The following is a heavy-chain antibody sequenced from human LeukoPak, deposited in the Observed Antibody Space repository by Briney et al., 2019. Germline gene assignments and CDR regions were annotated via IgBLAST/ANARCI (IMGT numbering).Heavy chain of an antibody. Sequence: GGSLRLSCAASGFTFSSYWMSWVRQAPGEGLEWVAKINQDGTEKAYVDSVRGRFTISRDNAKNSLFLQMNSLRAEDTAVYYCARARSSGWDYFDYWGQGTLVTVSS. J-gene: IGHJ4*02. CDR1: GFTFSSYW. V-gene: IGHV3-7*03. D-gene: IGHD6-19*01. CDR2: INQDGTEK. CDR3: ARARSSGWDYFDY.